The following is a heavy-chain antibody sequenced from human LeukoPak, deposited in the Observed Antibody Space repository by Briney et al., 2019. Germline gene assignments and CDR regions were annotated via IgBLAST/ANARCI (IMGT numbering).Heavy chain of an antibody. V-gene: IGHV3-23*01. CDR2: ISDTGGST. CDR3: AKRGVVIRVILVGFHKEAYYFES. CDR1: GITLSNYG. J-gene: IGHJ4*02. D-gene: IGHD3/OR15-3a*01. Sequence: GGSLRLSCAVSGITLSNYGMSWVRQAPGKGLEWVAGISDTGGSTNYADSVKGRFTISRDSPKNTLYLQMNSLRAEDTAVYFCAKRGVVIRVILVGFHKEAYYFESWGQGVLVTVSS.